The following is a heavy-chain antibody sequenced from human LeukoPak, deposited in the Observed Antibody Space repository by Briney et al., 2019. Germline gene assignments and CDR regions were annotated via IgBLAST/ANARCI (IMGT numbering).Heavy chain of an antibody. D-gene: IGHD6-13*01. CDR3: ARAGNYFAY. J-gene: IGHJ4*02. Sequence: SETLSLTCAVSGGSISSGGYSWSWIRQPPGKGLEWIGYIYHSGSTYYNPSLKSRVTISVDRSKNQFSLKLSSVTAADTAVYYWARAGNYFAYWGQGTLVTVSS. CDR1: GGSISSGGYS. V-gene: IGHV4-30-2*01. CDR2: IYHSGST.